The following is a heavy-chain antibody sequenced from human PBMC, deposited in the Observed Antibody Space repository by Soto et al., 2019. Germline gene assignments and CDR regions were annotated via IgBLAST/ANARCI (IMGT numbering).Heavy chain of an antibody. CDR2: INQDGSEK. D-gene: IGHD4-17*01. Sequence: EVQLVESGGGLVQPGGPLRLSCAASGFTFSSYWMSWVRQAPGKGLEWVANINQDGSEKYYVDSVKGRFTMSRDNAKNSLYLQMNSLRAEDTAVYYCAREPVTNAFDIWGPGTLVTVSS. J-gene: IGHJ3*02. V-gene: IGHV3-7*03. CDR1: GFTFSSYW. CDR3: AREPVTNAFDI.